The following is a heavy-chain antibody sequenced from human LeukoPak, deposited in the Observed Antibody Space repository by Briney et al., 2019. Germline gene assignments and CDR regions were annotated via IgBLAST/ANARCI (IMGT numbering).Heavy chain of an antibody. D-gene: IGHD6-13*01. CDR1: GFTFSSYG. J-gene: IGHJ4*02. CDR3: ARDYRRNHARIAAAGF. CDR2: IWYDGSNK. Sequence: PGRSLRLSCAASGFTFSSYGMHWVRQAPGKGLEWVAVIWYDGSNKYYADSVKGRFTISRDNSKNTLYLQMNSLRAEDTAVYYCARDYRRNHARIAAAGFWGQGTLVTVSS. V-gene: IGHV3-33*01.